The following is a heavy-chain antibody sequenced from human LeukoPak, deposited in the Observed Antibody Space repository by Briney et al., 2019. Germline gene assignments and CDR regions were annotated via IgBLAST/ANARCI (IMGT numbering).Heavy chain of an antibody. CDR2: IKQDGSAK. D-gene: IGHD3-22*01. Sequence: PGGSLRLSCAASGFTFSIFWMSWVRQAPGKGLEWVANIKQDGSAKYYVDSVKGRFTTSRDNARNSLYLEMNNLRAEDTAIYYCATSYDSSGNNWGQGTLVTVSS. V-gene: IGHV3-7*01. CDR3: ATSYDSSGNN. J-gene: IGHJ4*02. CDR1: GFTFSIFW.